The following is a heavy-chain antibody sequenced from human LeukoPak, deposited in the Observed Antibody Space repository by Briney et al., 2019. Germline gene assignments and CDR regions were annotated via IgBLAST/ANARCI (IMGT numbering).Heavy chain of an antibody. CDR3: ARVGSSYGYSGYFDY. J-gene: IGHJ4*02. CDR1: GYSITSAYY. CDR2: FFLKGST. V-gene: IGHV4-38-2*02. Sequence: PSETLSLTCTVSGYSITSAYYWGWIRQPPGKGLEWIGSFFLKGSTYYNPSLKSRVTISVDTSKNQSSLKLSSVTAADTALYYCARVGSSYGYSGYFDYWGQGTLVTVSS. D-gene: IGHD5-18*01.